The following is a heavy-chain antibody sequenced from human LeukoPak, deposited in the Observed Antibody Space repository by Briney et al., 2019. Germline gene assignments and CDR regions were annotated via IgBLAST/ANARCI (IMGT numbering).Heavy chain of an antibody. D-gene: IGHD2-8*01. CDR2: IYSSGSR. Sequence: SETLSLTCSVSDASISSYFWSWIRQPPGKGLEWIGHIYSSGSRYYNPSLKSRVTVSMEPSRNQFSLKLASVTAADTGMYYCATAESVTAFDIWGQGTMVTVSS. J-gene: IGHJ3*02. CDR3: ATAESVTAFDI. V-gene: IGHV4-4*09. CDR1: DASISSYF.